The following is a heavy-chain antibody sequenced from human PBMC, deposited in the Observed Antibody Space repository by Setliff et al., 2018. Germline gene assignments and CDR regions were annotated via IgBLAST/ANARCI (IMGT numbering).Heavy chain of an antibody. D-gene: IGHD3-22*01. J-gene: IGHJ4*02. CDR2: IYWDDDK. CDR1: GFSLTTTRVA. V-gene: IGHV2-5*02. Sequence: SGPTLVNPTQTLTLTCTFSGFSLTTTRVAVGWIRQPPGKALEWLALIYWDDDKRYTYSPSLKTRLTVSRDTYRNQVVLTMANMDPVDTATYYCAHRRVGNYDSSGNYHSYFDYWGQGILVTAPQ. CDR3: AHRRVGNYDSSGNYHSYFDY.